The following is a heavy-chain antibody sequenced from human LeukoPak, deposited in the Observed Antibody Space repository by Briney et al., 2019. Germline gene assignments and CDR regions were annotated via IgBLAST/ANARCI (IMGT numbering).Heavy chain of an antibody. J-gene: IGHJ4*02. CDR1: GFTFSNYE. Sequence: GRSLRLSCAASGFTFSNYEMNWVRQAPAKGLEWVSYISSSGSTIYYADSVKGRFTISRDNAKNSLYLQMNALRAEDTAIYYCASLVYYYDSGSYSPRWGQGTLVTVSS. CDR3: ASLVYYYDSGSYSPR. V-gene: IGHV3-48*03. CDR2: ISSSGSTI. D-gene: IGHD3-10*01.